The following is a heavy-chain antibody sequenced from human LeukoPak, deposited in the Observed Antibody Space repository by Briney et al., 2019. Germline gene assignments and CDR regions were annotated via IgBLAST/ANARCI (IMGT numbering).Heavy chain of an antibody. CDR3: ARDFTMVRGVIPNEGYFDY. D-gene: IGHD3-10*01. J-gene: IGHJ4*02. CDR1: GGTFISYA. CDR2: IIPIFGTA. V-gene: IGHV1-69*13. Sequence: GASVKVSCKASGGTFISYAISWVRQAPGQGLEWMGGIIPIFGTANYAQKFQGRVTITADESTSTAYMELSSLRSEDTAVYYCARDFTMVRGVIPNEGYFDYWGQGTLVTVSS.